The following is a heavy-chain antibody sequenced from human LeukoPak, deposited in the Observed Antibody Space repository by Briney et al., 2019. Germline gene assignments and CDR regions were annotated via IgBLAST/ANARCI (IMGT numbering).Heavy chain of an antibody. CDR2: IYYSGST. Sequence: MTSETLSLTCIVSGGSISSSGYYWGWIRQSPGKGMEWIGYIYYSGSTNYNPSLKSRVTISVDTSKNQFSLKLSSVTAADTAVYYCARGIAIGVYYYYYMDVWGKGTTVTVSS. CDR3: ARGIAIGVYYYYYMDV. D-gene: IGHD3-16*02. V-gene: IGHV4-61*08. CDR1: GGSISSSGYY. J-gene: IGHJ6*03.